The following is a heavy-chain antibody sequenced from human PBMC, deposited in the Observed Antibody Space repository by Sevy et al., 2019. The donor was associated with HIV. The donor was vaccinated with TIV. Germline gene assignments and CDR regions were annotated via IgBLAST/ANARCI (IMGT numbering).Heavy chain of an antibody. V-gene: IGHV4-59*08. CDR2: IYYNGHI. CDR3: AGENAWGRGYS. CDR1: GGSITSLY. D-gene: IGHD7-27*01. Sequence: SETLSLTCTVSGGSITSLYWNWIRQPPGKGLEWSANIYYNGHINYNPSLKSRFTLSLDTSKNQFSLRLSSVTAAYTAMYYCAGENAWGRGYSWGQGTLVTVSS. J-gene: IGHJ4*02.